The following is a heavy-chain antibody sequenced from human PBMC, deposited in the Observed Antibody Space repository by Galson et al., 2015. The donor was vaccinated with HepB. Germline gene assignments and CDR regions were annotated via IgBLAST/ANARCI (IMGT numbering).Heavy chain of an antibody. CDR2: ISYDGSNE. CDR3: ARASNGDPLDY. J-gene: IGHJ4*02. CDR1: GFTFSNYA. Sequence: SLRLSCAASGFTFSNYAMYWVRQAPGKGLEWVAVISYDGSNEYYADSVSGRFTVSRDNSKNTLYMELKSLRPEDTAVYYCARASNGDPLDYWGRGTLVTVSS. V-gene: IGHV3-30*04. D-gene: IGHD4-17*01.